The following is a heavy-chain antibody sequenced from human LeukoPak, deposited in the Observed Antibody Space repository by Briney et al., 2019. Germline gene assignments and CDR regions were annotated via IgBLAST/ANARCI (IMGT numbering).Heavy chain of an antibody. CDR3: ARGPTPPYYYDRSGHYFGY. J-gene: IGHJ4*02. Sequence: GGSLRLSRAASGFTLSSYWMHWVRQAPGKGLVWVSRINSDGSSTSYADSVKGRFTISRDNAKNTLYLQMNSLRAEDTAVYYCARGPTPPYYYDRSGHYFGYWGQGTLVTVSS. CDR2: INSDGSST. CDR1: GFTLSSYW. D-gene: IGHD3-22*01. V-gene: IGHV3-74*01.